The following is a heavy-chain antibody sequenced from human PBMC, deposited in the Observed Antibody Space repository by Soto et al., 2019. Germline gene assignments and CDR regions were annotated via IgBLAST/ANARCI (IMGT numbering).Heavy chain of an antibody. Sequence: ASVKVWGEVCGYRLTELSMHWVRQAPGKGLEWMGGFDPEDGETIYAQKFQGRVTMTEDTSTDTAYMELSSLRSEDTAVYYCATDYNGLMTTVTTFDYWGQGTLVSVSS. CDR3: ATDYNGLMTTVTTFDY. CDR1: GYRLTELS. V-gene: IGHV1-24*01. J-gene: IGHJ4*02. D-gene: IGHD4-17*01. CDR2: FDPEDGET.